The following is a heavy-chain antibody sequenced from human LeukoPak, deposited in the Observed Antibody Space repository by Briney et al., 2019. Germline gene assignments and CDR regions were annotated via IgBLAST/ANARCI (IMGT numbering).Heavy chain of an antibody. CDR2: ISSDGSRT. Sequence: EGSLRLSCAASGFTFSSYWMHWVRQAPGKGLVWVSRISSDGSRTTYADSVKGRFTISRDNAKNTLYLQMNSLRAEDTAVFYCVRESYCSGGSCYSGRAFDIWGQGTTVTVSS. J-gene: IGHJ3*02. CDR3: VRESYCSGGSCYSGRAFDI. CDR1: GFTFSSYW. D-gene: IGHD2-15*01. V-gene: IGHV3-74*01.